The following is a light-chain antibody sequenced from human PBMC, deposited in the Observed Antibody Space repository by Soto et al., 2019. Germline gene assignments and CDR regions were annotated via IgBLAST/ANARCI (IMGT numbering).Light chain of an antibody. Sequence: EIVLTQSPGTLSLSPGERATLSCRASQSLSSSYLAWFQQKPGQAPRLLIYAASSRATGIPDRFSGSGSGTAFTLTISRLEPEDFAVYYCQQYGSSPPNTFGQGTKLEIK. J-gene: IGKJ2*01. CDR2: AAS. V-gene: IGKV3-20*01. CDR1: QSLSSSY. CDR3: QQYGSSPPNT.